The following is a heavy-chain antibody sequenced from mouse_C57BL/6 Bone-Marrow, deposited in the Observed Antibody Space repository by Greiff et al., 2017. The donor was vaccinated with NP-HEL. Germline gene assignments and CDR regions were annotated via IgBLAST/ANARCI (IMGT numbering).Heavy chain of an antibody. J-gene: IGHJ2*01. D-gene: IGHD1-1*01. CDR3: ARGRITTVVAYYFDY. Sequence: VQLQQSGPELVKPGASVKLSCKASGYTFTSYDINWVKQRPGQGLEWIGWIYPRDGSTKYNEKFKGKATLTVDTSSSTAYMELHSLTSEDSAVYFCARGRITTVVAYYFDYWGQGTTLTVSS. V-gene: IGHV1-85*01. CDR2: IYPRDGST. CDR1: GYTFTSYD.